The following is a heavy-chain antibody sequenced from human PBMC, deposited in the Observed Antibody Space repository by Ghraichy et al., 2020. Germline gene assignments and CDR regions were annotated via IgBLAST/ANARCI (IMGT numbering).Heavy chain of an antibody. V-gene: IGHV4-59*01. CDR1: GGSISSYY. J-gene: IGHJ6*02. CDR3: ACDVGGIYRNYYYYGMDV. D-gene: IGHD1-26*01. Sequence: SETLSLTCTVSGGSISSYYWSWIRQPPGKGLEWIGYIYYSGSTNYNPSLKSRVTISEDTSKNQFSLKLSSVAAADTAVYYCACDVGGIYRNYYYYGMDVWGQGTTVTVSS. CDR2: IYYSGST.